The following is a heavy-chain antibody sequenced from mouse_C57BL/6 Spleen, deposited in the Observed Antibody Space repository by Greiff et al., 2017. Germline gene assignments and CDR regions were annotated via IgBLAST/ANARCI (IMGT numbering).Heavy chain of an antibody. CDR3: ARQPLTGGYWYFDV. Sequence: QVQLQQPGAELVMPGASVKLSCKASGYTFTSYWMHWVKQRPGQGLEWIGEIDPSDSYTNYNQKFKGKSTLTVDKSSSTAYMQLSSLTSEDSAVYYCARQPLTGGYWYFDVWGTGTTVTVSS. J-gene: IGHJ1*03. V-gene: IGHV1-69*01. CDR1: GYTFTSYW. CDR2: IDPSDSYT. D-gene: IGHD4-1*01.